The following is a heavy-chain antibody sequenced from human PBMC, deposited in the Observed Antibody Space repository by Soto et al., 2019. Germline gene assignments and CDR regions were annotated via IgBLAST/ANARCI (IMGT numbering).Heavy chain of an antibody. J-gene: IGHJ6*02. CDR2: MNPNSGNT. V-gene: IGHV1-8*01. Sequence: QVQLVQSGAEVKKPGASVKVSCKASGYTFTSYDINWVRQVTGQGPEWLGWMNPNSGNTGYAQKFQGRVTMTRNTSISTGFMELSSLRSEDMAVYYCAIRHDGRQWSMDVWGQGTTVIVSS. D-gene: IGHD6-19*01. CDR1: GYTFTSYD. CDR3: AIRHDGRQWSMDV.